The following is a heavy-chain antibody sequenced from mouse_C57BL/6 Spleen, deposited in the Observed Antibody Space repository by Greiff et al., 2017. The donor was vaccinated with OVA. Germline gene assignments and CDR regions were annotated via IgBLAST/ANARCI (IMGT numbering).Heavy chain of an antibody. Sequence: QVQLQQPGAELVMPGASVKLSCKASGYTFTSYWMHWVKQRPGQGLEWIGEIDPSDSYTNYNQKFKGKSTLTVDKSSSTAYMQLSSLTSEDSAVYYCARGDSSVLFADWGQGTLVTVSA. D-gene: IGHD3-2*02. J-gene: IGHJ3*01. CDR3: ARGDSSVLFAD. CDR1: GYTFTSYW. V-gene: IGHV1-69*01. CDR2: IDPSDSYT.